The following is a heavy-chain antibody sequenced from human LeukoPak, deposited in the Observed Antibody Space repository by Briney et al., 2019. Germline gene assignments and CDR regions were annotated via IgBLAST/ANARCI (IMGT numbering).Heavy chain of an antibody. D-gene: IGHD2-15*01. Sequence: QTGGSLRLSCAASGFTFSRYALHWVRQAPGKGLEYVSAISGNGGTTYANSVKGRFTISRDNSKNTLYLQMNSLRVEDTAVYYCARGWGEKGRCRGGTCNNPQFDYWGQGILVTVSS. CDR1: GFTFSRYA. CDR2: ISGNGGTT. V-gene: IGHV3-64*01. CDR3: ARGWGEKGRCRGGTCNNPQFDY. J-gene: IGHJ4*02.